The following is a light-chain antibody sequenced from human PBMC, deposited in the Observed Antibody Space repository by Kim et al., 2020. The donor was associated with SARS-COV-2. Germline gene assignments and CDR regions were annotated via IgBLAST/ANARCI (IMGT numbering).Light chain of an antibody. V-gene: IGLV1-47*02. Sequence: QSVLTQPPSVSGTPGQRVTISCSGSNSNIEINYVYWYQQLPGTAPKLLIHYTDQRPTGVPDRYSGSKSGASASLAINGLRSEDEADYHCAAWDDRLDGPVFGGGTKLTVL. J-gene: IGLJ3*02. CDR2: YTD. CDR1: NSNIEINY. CDR3: AAWDDRLDGPV.